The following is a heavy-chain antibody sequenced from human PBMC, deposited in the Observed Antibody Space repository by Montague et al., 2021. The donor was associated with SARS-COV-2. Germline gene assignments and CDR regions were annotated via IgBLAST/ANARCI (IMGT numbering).Heavy chain of an antibody. D-gene: IGHD4-17*01. V-gene: IGHV6-1*01. CDR1: GDSVWSNTAA. CDR3: VRDTGSAQAGFDA. CDR2: TNYRSKWTS. Sequence: CAISGDSVWSNTAAWNWIRQSPSGGLEWLGRTNYRSKWTSDYAPSVEGRISIDPDTSKNQFFLHLGSVTPEDTGVYYCVRDTGSAQAGFDAWGQGTLVTVSS. J-gene: IGHJ4*02.